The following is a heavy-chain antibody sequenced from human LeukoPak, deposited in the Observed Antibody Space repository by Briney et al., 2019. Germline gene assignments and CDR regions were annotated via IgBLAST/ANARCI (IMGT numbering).Heavy chain of an antibody. CDR2: IRYDGSNK. J-gene: IGHJ6*03. D-gene: IGHD3-9*01. V-gene: IGHV3-30*02. Sequence: GGSLRLSCAAPGFTFSSYGMHWVRQAPGKGLEWVAFIRYDGSNKYYADSVKGRFTISRDNSKNTLYLQMNSLRAEDTAVYYCAKDGGEYYDILTGYYPRLYYMDVWGKGTTVTISS. CDR3: AKDGGEYYDILTGYYPRLYYMDV. CDR1: GFTFSSYG.